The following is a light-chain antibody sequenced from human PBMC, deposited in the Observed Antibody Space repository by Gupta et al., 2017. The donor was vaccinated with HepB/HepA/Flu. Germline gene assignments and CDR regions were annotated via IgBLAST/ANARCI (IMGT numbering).Light chain of an antibody. CDR1: QGIRSY. CDR3: QQRNRDHPMST. J-gene: IGKJ2*01. CDR2: DAS. V-gene: IGKV1-9*01. Sequence: DIQLTQSPSFLSASVGDRVTITCRARQGIRSYLAWYQQKPGKAPKLLIYDASNLQRGVPSRCSGSGDGTEGNLTIISRQPEDFETYYCQQRNRDHPMSTFGQGTKLEIK.